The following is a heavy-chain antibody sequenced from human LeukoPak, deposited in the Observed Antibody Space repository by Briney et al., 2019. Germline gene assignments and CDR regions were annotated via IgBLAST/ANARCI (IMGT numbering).Heavy chain of an antibody. D-gene: IGHD6-13*01. Sequence: PSETLSLTCALSRYSISSGYYWGWIRQPPGKGLEWIGFIYHSGITYYNPSLKSRVTISGDTSKNQFSLKLSSVTAADTAVYYCARSIAAAGSGGFDNWGQGTLVTVSS. CDR2: IYHSGIT. V-gene: IGHV4-38-2*01. J-gene: IGHJ4*02. CDR3: ARSIAAAGSGGFDN. CDR1: RYSISSGYY.